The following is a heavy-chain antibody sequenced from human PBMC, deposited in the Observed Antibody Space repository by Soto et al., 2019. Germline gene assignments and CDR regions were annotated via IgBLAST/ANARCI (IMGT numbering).Heavy chain of an antibody. V-gene: IGHV3-48*04. CDR3: ASLWGFDY. J-gene: IGHJ4*02. CDR1: GFTFSSYS. CDR2: ISSSSSTI. D-gene: IGHD7-27*01. Sequence: GGSLRLSCAASGFTFSSYSMNWVRQAPGKGLEWVSYISSSSSTIYYADSVKGRFTISRDNAKNSLYLQMNSLRAEDTAVYYCASLWGFDYWGQGTLVTVSS.